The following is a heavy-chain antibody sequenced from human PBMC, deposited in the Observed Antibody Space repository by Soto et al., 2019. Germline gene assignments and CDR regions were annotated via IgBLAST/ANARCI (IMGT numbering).Heavy chain of an antibody. CDR2: IVVGSGNT. CDR1: GFTFTSSA. Sequence: QMQLVQSGPEVKKPGTSVKVSCKASGFTFTSSAMQWVRQARGQRLEWIGWIVVGSGNTNYAQKFQERVTITRDMSTSTAYMELSSLRSEDTAVYYCAAVPVSGSYFAYYYGMDVWGQGTTVTVSS. D-gene: IGHD3-10*01. CDR3: AAVPVSGSYFAYYYGMDV. J-gene: IGHJ6*02. V-gene: IGHV1-58*02.